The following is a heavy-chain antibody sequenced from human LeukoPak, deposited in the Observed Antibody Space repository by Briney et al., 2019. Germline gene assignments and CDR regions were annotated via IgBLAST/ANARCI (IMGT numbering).Heavy chain of an antibody. Sequence: GGSLRLSCAASGFTFSSYAMTWVRQAPGKGLEWVSVLSGSGSSTYYADSAKGRFTISRDNSKNTLYLQMNSLRVDDTAVYYCAKDCGGECYAPDYWGRGTLVTVSS. CDR2: LSGSGSST. CDR1: GFTFSSYA. V-gene: IGHV3-23*01. J-gene: IGHJ4*02. CDR3: AKDCGGECYAPDY. D-gene: IGHD2-21*01.